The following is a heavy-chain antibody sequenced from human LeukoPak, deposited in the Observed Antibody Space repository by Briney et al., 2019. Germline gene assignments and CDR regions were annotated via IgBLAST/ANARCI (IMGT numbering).Heavy chain of an antibody. CDR2: FYYSGST. J-gene: IGHJ4*02. CDR3: ARCDRYGGNTEFLFDY. D-gene: IGHD4-23*01. CDR1: GGSISSYY. Sequence: SVTLSLTCTVSGGSISSYYWSWIRQPPGKGLEWIGYFYYSGSTNYNPSLKSRVTISVDTSKNQFSLKLSSVTAADTAVYYCARCDRYGGNTEFLFDYWGQGTLVTVSS. V-gene: IGHV4-59*01.